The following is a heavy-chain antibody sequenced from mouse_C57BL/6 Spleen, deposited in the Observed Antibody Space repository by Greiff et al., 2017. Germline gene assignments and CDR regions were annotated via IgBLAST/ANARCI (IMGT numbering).Heavy chain of an antibody. CDR3: ARSGYSNLYAMDY. CDR2: ISSGSSTI. CDR1: GFTFSDYG. J-gene: IGHJ4*01. Sequence: EVQVVESGGGLVKPGGSLKLSCAASGFTFSDYGMHWVRQAPEKGLEWVAYISSGSSTIYYADTVKGRFTISRDNAKNTLFLQMTSLRSEDTAMYYCARSGYSNLYAMDYWGQGTSVTVSS. D-gene: IGHD2-5*01. V-gene: IGHV5-17*01.